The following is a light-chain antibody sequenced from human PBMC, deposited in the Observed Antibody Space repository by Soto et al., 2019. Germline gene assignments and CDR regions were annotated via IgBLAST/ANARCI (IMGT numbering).Light chain of an antibody. CDR3: MQVLQTPLT. Sequence: DIVMTQSPLSLPVTPGEPASISCRSSRSLLYSNGYNYVDWYLQKPGQPPQLLIFLGSSRASGVPDRFNGSGSGTDFTLRITTVEAEDVGVYYCMQVLQTPLTFGGGTKLEIK. V-gene: IGKV2-28*01. CDR1: RSLLYSNGYNY. CDR2: LGS. J-gene: IGKJ4*01.